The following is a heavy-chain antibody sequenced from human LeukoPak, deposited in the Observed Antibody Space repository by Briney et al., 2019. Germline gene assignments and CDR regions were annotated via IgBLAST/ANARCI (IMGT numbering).Heavy chain of an antibody. CDR2: ISGSGST. CDR3: ARGRYYDFWSGHYTGGFYYMDV. V-gene: IGHV4-59*01. D-gene: IGHD3-3*01. J-gene: IGHJ6*03. CDR1: GDSNSNYY. Sequence: SETLSLTCSVSGDSNSNYYWIWIRQAPGKGLEFIGYISGSGSTNHSPSLKSRVSLSVAASKKQFFLDLSSVTAADTAVYFCARGRYYDFWSGHYTGGFYYMDVWGKGTTVTVS.